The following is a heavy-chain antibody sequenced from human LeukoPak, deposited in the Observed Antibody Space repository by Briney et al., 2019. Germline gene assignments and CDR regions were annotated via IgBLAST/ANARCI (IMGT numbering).Heavy chain of an antibody. D-gene: IGHD3-3*01. V-gene: IGHV4-34*01. J-gene: IGHJ5*02. CDR1: GGSFSGYY. Sequence: KPSETLSLTCAVYGGSFSGYYWSWIRQPPGKGLEWIGEINHSGSTNYNPSLKSRVTISVDTSKNQFSLKLSSVTAADTAVYYCAKQSNYDFWSGYYTERYWFDPCGQGTLVTVSS. CDR3: AKQSNYDFWSGYYTERYWFDP. CDR2: INHSGST.